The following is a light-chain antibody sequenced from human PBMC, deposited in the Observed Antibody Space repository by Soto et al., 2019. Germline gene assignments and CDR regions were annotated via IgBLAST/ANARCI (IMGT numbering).Light chain of an antibody. CDR3: HQRSNWLT. CDR1: QSVSSY. CDR2: DAS. V-gene: IGKV3-11*01. Sequence: EIVLTQSPATLSLSPGERATLSCRASQSVSSYLAWYQQKPGQAPRLLIYDASNRATGIPARFSGSGSGTEFTITISSLATEDFSVYYCHQRSNWLTFGGGTKVEIK. J-gene: IGKJ4*01.